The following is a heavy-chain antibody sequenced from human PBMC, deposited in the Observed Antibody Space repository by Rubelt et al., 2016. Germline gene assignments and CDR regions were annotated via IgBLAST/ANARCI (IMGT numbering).Heavy chain of an antibody. V-gene: IGHV4-39*01. D-gene: IGHD2-21*01. Sequence: QLQLQESGPGLVKPSETLSLTCTVSGGSISSSSYYWGWIRQPPGKGLEWIGSIYYSGSTYYNPSLKSRVTISVDTSKNQFSRKLSSVTAADTAVYYCARKMGGGDYHPFDYWGQGTLVTVSS. CDR2: IYYSGST. CDR1: GGSISSSSYY. J-gene: IGHJ4*02. CDR3: ARKMGGGDYHPFDY.